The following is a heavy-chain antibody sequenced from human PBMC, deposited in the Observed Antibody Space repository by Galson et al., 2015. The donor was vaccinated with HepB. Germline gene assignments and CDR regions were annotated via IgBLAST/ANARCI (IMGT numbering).Heavy chain of an antibody. J-gene: IGHJ3*02. V-gene: IGHV3-48*03. Sequence: SLRLSCAASGFTFSSYEMNWVRQAPGKGLEWVSYISSSGSTIYYADSVKGRFTISRDNAKNSLYLQMNSLRAEDTAVYYCARDPRYEKGAVDAFDIWGQGTMVTVSS. CDR3: ARDPRYEKGAVDAFDI. CDR1: GFTFSSYE. D-gene: IGHD1-14*01. CDR2: ISSSGSTI.